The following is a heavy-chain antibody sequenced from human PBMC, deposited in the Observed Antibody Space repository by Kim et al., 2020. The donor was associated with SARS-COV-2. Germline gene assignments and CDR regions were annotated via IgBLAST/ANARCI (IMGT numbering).Heavy chain of an antibody. Sequence: GGSLRLSCAASGFTFSSYDMHWVRQATGKGLEWVSAIGTAGDTYYPGSVKGRFTISRENAKNSLYLQMNSLRAGDTAVYYCAREISVTTPHEVYYYGMDVWGQGTTVTVSS. CDR3: AREISVTTPHEVYYYGMDV. J-gene: IGHJ6*02. D-gene: IGHD4-17*01. CDR1: GFTFSSYD. CDR2: IGTAGDT. V-gene: IGHV3-13*01.